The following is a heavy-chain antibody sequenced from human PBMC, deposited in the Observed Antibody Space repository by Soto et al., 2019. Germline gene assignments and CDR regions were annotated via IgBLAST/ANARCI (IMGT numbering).Heavy chain of an antibody. CDR3: ARHRRTGDGLDV. Sequence: SETLSLTCSVSGGFINSSSYYWGWIRQPPGKGLEWTGSVYHTGSTYHNPSPKSRVTISVDASKNQFSLKLSSVTAADTAVYYCARHRRTGDGLDVWGQGTTVTVSS. J-gene: IGHJ6*02. D-gene: IGHD1-1*01. V-gene: IGHV4-39*01. CDR2: VYHTGST. CDR1: GGFINSSSYY.